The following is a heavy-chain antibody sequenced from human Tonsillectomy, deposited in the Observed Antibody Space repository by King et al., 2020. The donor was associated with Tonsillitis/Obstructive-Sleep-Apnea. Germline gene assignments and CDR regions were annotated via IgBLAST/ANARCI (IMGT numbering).Heavy chain of an antibody. V-gene: IGHV3-23*01. CDR1: GFTFSNYA. Sequence: VRLLESGGGLVQSGGSLRLSCVASGFTFSNYATSWVRQVPGMGLEWVSAISGDGGRPYYADSVKGRLTIPRDNLKNTFYIQMNSLRDDDTALYYCSKDSTRYYMDVWGKGPTVIVSS. J-gene: IGHJ6*03. CDR2: ISGDGGRP. CDR3: SKDSTRYYMDV.